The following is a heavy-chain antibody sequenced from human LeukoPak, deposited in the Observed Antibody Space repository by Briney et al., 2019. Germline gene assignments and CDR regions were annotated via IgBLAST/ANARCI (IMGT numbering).Heavy chain of an antibody. V-gene: IGHV3-23*01. Sequence: GGSLRLSCAASGFTLSSYGMSWVRQAPGKGLEWVSAISGSDGGTYYADSVKGRFTISRDNSKNTLYLQMNSLRAEDTAVYYCAKGREQALLWSDYWGQGTLVTVSS. CDR2: ISGSDGGT. D-gene: IGHD1-26*01. CDR1: GFTLSSYG. J-gene: IGHJ4*02. CDR3: AKGREQALLWSDY.